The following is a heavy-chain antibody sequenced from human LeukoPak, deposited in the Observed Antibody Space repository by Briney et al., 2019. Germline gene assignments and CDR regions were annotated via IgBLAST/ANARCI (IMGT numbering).Heavy chain of an antibody. J-gene: IGHJ3*02. CDR3: ARVYGADYYDSSGYYYTPIGAFDI. CDR2: INPSGGST. Sequence: ASVKVSCKASGYTFTSYYMHWVRQAPGQGLEWMGIINPSGGSTSYAQKFQGRVTMTRDTSTSTVYMELSSLRSEDTAVYYCARVYGADYYDSSGYYYTPIGAFDIWGQGTMVTVSS. V-gene: IGHV1-46*01. CDR1: GYTFTSYY. D-gene: IGHD3-22*01.